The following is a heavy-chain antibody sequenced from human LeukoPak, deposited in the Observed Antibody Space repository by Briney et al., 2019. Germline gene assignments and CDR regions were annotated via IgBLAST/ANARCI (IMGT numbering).Heavy chain of an antibody. V-gene: IGHV3-23*01. CDR3: AGYFDY. CDR1: GFTFSTYA. Sequence: GGSLRLSCAASGFTFSTYAMNWVRQAPGKGLEWVSSISASGDDTYYADSVKGRFTISRDNSKTTLYLEMNSLRAGDTAVYYCAGYFDYWGQGTLVTVSS. CDR2: ISASGDDT. J-gene: IGHJ4*02.